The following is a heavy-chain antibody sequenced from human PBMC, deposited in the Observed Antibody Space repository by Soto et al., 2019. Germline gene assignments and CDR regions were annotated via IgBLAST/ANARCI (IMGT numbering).Heavy chain of an antibody. J-gene: IGHJ5*02. D-gene: IGHD6-19*01. CDR2: IDSSGEK. V-gene: IGHV2-26*01. Sequence: QVTLKESGPVLVKPTETLTLRCTVSGLSITDSEMGVSWIRQPPGQPLEWLAHIDSSGEKSYRTFLKSRLAISKDTSKSQIVLNITNMDPADTATYYCARRHLAVAVSPWFDPWGQGIPFTVSS. CDR1: GLSITDSEMG. CDR3: ARRHLAVAVSPWFDP.